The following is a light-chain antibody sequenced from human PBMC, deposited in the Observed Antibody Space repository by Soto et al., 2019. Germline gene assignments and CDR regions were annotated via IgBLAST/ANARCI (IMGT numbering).Light chain of an antibody. V-gene: IGLV2-23*01. CDR1: SSDVGSYNL. CDR3: CSYAGSSTYV. CDR2: EGS. J-gene: IGLJ1*01. Sequence: QSVLTQPASVSGSPGQSITISCTGTSSDVGSYNLVSWYQQHPGKAPKLMIYEGSKRPSGVSNRFSGSKSGNTAFLTISGLQAEDEADYYCCSYAGSSTYVFGNGTKVTVL.